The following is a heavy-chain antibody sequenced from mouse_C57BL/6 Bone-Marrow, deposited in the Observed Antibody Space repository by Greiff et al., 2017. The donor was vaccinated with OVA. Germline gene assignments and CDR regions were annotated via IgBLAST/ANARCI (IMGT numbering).Heavy chain of an antibody. V-gene: IGHV1-15*01. CDR3: TRCRTGYFDY. J-gene: IGHJ2*01. Sequence: QVQLKESGAELVRPGASVTLSCKASGYTFTDYEMHWVKQTPVHGLEWIGAIDPETGGTAYNQKFKGKAILTADKSSSTAYMELRSLTSEDSAVYYCTRCRTGYFDYWGQGTTLTVSS. CDR2: IDPETGGT. CDR1: GYTFTDYE.